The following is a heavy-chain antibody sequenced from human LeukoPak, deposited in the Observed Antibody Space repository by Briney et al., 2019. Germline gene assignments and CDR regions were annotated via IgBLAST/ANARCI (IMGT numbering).Heavy chain of an antibody. J-gene: IGHJ6*03. CDR2: IPSSSTYI. D-gene: IGHD1-26*01. Sequence: PGGSLRLSCAASGFTFSSYEMNWVRQAPGKGLERVSSIPSSSTYIYYADSVKGRFTISRDNAKNSLYLQMNSLRAEDTAVYYCARDPYSGGYGDYYYYYMDLWGQGTTVTISS. CDR3: ARDPYSGGYGDYYYYYMDL. V-gene: IGHV3-21*01. CDR1: GFTFSSYE.